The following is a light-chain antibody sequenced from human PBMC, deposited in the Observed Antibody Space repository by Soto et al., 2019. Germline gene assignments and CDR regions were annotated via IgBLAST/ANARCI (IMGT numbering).Light chain of an antibody. CDR1: RSLQTW. V-gene: IGKV1-12*01. Sequence: IQMTQSPSTLSASVGDRVTITCRASRSLQTWLAWYQQKPGKAPKLMIYEASTLQSGVPSRFSGSGSGTEFTLTISGLLPEDFATYYCQQANSFPRTSGGGTKVDIK. J-gene: IGKJ4*01. CDR2: EAS. CDR3: QQANSFPRT.